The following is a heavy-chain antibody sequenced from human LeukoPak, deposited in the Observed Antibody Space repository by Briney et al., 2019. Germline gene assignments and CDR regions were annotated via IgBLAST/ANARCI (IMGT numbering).Heavy chain of an antibody. Sequence: SETLSLTCTVSGGSMRNYYWSWIRQPPGKGLEWIGYTYDSGSSSYNPSLRSRVSISIDTSKNQFSLNLSSVTAADTAVYYCARGWASSWYYFDFWGQGTLVTVSS. CDR3: ARGWASSWYYFDF. D-gene: IGHD2-2*01. CDR1: GGSMRNYY. V-gene: IGHV4-59*01. CDR2: TYDSGSS. J-gene: IGHJ4*02.